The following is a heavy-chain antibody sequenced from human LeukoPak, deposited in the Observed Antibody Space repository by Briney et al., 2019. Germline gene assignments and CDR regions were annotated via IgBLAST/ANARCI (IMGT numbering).Heavy chain of an antibody. J-gene: IGHJ4*02. CDR2: IIPIFGTA. CDR3: ARDFGISEGAVDY. CDR1: GGTFSSYA. D-gene: IGHD1-26*01. V-gene: IGHV1-69*01. Sequence: VASVKVSCKASGGTFSSYAISWVRQAPGQGLEWMGGIIPIFGTANYAQKFQGRVTITADESTSTAYMELSSLRSEDTAVYYCARDFGISEGAVDYWGQGTLVTVSS.